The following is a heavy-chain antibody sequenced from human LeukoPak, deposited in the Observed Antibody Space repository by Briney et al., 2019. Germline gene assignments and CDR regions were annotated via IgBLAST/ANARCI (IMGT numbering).Heavy chain of an antibody. D-gene: IGHD2-21*01. V-gene: IGHV3-48*03. Sequence: GGSLILSCEASGFTISSYEMSWVRQAPGQGLEWVSYISSSGTTMFYSDSVEGRFTISRDSAKNSLYLQMNSLRVEDTAIYYCARDYSVPGDGLDPWGQGTLVTVSS. CDR2: ISSSGTTM. CDR3: ARDYSVPGDGLDP. J-gene: IGHJ5*02. CDR1: GFTISSYE.